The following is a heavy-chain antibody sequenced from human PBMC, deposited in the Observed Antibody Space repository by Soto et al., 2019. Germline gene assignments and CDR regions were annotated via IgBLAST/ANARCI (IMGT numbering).Heavy chain of an antibody. Sequence: LSLTCTVSGGSISSSSYYWGWIRQPPGKGLEWIGSIYYSGSTYYNPSLKSRVTISVDTSKNQFSLKLSSVTAADTAVYYCARKYYYDSSGPNWFDPWGQGTLVTVSS. CDR2: IYYSGST. CDR1: GGSISSSSYY. D-gene: IGHD3-22*01. V-gene: IGHV4-39*01. J-gene: IGHJ5*02. CDR3: ARKYYYDSSGPNWFDP.